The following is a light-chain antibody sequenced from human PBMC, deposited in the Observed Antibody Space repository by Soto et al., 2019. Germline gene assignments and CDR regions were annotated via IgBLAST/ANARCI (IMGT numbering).Light chain of an antibody. V-gene: IGKV3-15*01. Sequence: EVVKTQSPATLSVSPGERLTLFCRASQSVGSNLAWYQQKPGQAPRVLMYRTSTRATGIPARFSGSGSGTEFTLTISSLQSEDIAIYYCQQHNNWPLTFGGGTKVEIK. CDR3: QQHNNWPLT. J-gene: IGKJ4*01. CDR2: RTS. CDR1: QSVGSN.